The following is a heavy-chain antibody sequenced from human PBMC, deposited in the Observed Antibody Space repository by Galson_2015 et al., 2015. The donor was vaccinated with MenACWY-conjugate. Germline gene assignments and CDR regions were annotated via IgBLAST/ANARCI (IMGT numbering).Heavy chain of an antibody. CDR3: ATRSGDGGGGYCFDY. CDR2: IKYDGSEQ. CDR1: GFTSSTYW. Sequence: SLRLSCAASGFTSSTYWMTWVRQAPGKGLEWVANIKYDGSEQYYGDSMRGRFTISRDNAKNSLYLQMNSLRAEDSAVYYCATRSGDGGGGYCFDYWGQGTLVTVSS. D-gene: IGHD4-23*01. V-gene: IGHV3-7*01. J-gene: IGHJ4*02.